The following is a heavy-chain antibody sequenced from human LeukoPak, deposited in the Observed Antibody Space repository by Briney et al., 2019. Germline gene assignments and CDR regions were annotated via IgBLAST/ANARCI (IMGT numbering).Heavy chain of an antibody. CDR3: ARDKVEMATIFDY. Sequence: ASVKVSCKASGYTFTSHGISWVRQAAGQGLEWRTWISAYNGNTEYAQKFQGRVTMTTDTSTSTAYMELRSLRSDDTAVYYCARDKVEMATIFDYWGQGTLVTVSS. D-gene: IGHD5-24*01. CDR1: GYTFTSHG. CDR2: ISAYNGNT. J-gene: IGHJ4*02. V-gene: IGHV1-18*01.